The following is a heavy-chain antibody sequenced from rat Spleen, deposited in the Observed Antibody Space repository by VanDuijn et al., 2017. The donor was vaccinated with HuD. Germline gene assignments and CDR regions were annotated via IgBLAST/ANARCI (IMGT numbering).Heavy chain of an antibody. D-gene: IGHD3-8*01. V-gene: IGHV5-20*01. CDR3: TTYPFSY. CDR2: ISYDGYNT. CDR1: GFTFSDYY. J-gene: IGHJ3*01. Sequence: EVRLVESGGGLVRPGRSLKLSCAASGFTFSDYYMAWVRQAPKKGLDWVASISYDGYNTYYRDSVKGRFTVSRDNAKSTLYLQMDSLRSEDTATYYCTTYPFSYWGQGTLVTVSS.